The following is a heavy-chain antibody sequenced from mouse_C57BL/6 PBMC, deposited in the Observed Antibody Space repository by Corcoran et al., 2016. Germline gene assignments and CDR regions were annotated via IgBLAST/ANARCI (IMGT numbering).Heavy chain of an antibody. V-gene: IGHV14-1*01. J-gene: IGHJ4*01. CDR1: GFNIKDYY. Sequence: EVQLQQSGAELVRPGASVKLSCTASGFNIKDYYMHWVKQRPEQGLEWIGRIDPEDGDTEYAPKFQGKATMTADTSSNTTYLQLSSLTSEDTAVYYCTDYNSYYAMDYWGQGTSVTVSS. D-gene: IGHD2-4*01. CDR2: IDPEDGDT. CDR3: TDYNSYYAMDY.